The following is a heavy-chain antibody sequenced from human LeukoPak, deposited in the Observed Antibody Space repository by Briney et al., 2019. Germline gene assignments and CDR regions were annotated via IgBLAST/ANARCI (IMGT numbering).Heavy chain of an antibody. CDR2: INPNSGGT. V-gene: IGHV1-2*02. CDR3: ARGRKGSSGYYPTP. Sequence: ASVKVSCKASGYTFTGYYMHWVRQAPGQGLEWMGWINPNSGGTNYAQKFQGRVTMTRDTSISTAYMELSSLRSEDTAVYYCARGRKGSSGYYPTPWGQGTLVTVSS. CDR1: GYTFTGYY. D-gene: IGHD3-22*01. J-gene: IGHJ5*02.